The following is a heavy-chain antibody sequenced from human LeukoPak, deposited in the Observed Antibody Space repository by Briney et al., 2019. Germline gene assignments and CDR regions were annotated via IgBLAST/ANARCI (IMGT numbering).Heavy chain of an antibody. CDR2: ISAYNGNT. Sequence: ASVKVSCNASGYTFTSYGISWVRQAPGQGLEWMGWISAYNGNTNYAQKLQGRVTMTTDTSTSTAYMELRSLRSDDTAVYYCARDAAYYDFWSGYYTEARWFDPWGQGTLVTVSS. CDR3: ARDAAYYDFWSGYYTEARWFDP. V-gene: IGHV1-18*01. CDR1: GYTFTSYG. D-gene: IGHD3-3*01. J-gene: IGHJ5*02.